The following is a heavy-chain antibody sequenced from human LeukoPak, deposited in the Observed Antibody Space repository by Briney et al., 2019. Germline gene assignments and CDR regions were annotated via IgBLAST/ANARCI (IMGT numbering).Heavy chain of an antibody. D-gene: IGHD3-10*01. CDR1: GASISSGTYS. Sequence: SQTLSLTCTVPGASISSGTYSWSWIRQPPGEGLEWIGYIYHTGSTYYNPSLKGRVTISVDRSKNQFSLNLNFVTAADTALYYCARGDGSGSGRWFDPWGQGTLITVSS. CDR3: ARGDGSGSGRWFDP. J-gene: IGHJ5*02. CDR2: IYHTGST. V-gene: IGHV4-30-2*01.